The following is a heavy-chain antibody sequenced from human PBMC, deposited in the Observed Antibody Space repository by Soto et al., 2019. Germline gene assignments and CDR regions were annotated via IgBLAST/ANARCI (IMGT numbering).Heavy chain of an antibody. CDR3: AKDSGVYSSSWYGGDIDY. CDR1: GFTFSSYA. D-gene: IGHD6-13*01. V-gene: IGHV3-23*01. J-gene: IGHJ4*02. CDR2: ISGSGGST. Sequence: EVQLLESGGGLVQPGGSLRLSCAASGFTFSSYAMSWVRQAPGKGLEWVSAISGSGGSTYYADSVKGRFTISRDNSKNTLYLKMNSLRAEDTAVYYCAKDSGVYSSSWYGGDIDYWGQGTLVTVSS.